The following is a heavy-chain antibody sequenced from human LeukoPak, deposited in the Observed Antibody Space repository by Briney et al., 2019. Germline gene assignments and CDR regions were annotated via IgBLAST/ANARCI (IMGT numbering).Heavy chain of an antibody. V-gene: IGHV4-34*01. Sequence: SETLSLTCGVSGTSFTSYYWSWIRQTPGKGLEWIGEVNHSGYTNMNPSLKSRVTISVDTSKNQFSLMMTSVTAADTAVYFCARMTTGHDYWGQGILVTVSS. D-gene: IGHD4-17*01. CDR3: ARMTTGHDY. CDR1: GTSFTSYY. J-gene: IGHJ4*02. CDR2: VNHSGYT.